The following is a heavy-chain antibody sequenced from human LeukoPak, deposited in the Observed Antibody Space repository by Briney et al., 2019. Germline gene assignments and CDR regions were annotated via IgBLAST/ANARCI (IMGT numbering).Heavy chain of an antibody. CDR1: GYTFIGYY. J-gene: IGHJ4*02. CDR2: MNPNSGGT. D-gene: IGHD5-24*01. CDR3: ARGTTPRDGYNFFDY. Sequence: ASVKVSCKASGYTFIGYYIHWLRQAPGQGLEWMGRMNPNSGGTNFAQKFQGRVTMTRDTSITTAYMELSRLRSDDTAVHYCARGTTPRDGYNFFDYWGQGTLVTVSS. V-gene: IGHV1-2*06.